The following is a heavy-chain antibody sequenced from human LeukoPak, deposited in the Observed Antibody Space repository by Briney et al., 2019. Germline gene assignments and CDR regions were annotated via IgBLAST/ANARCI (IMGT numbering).Heavy chain of an antibody. Sequence: SETLSLTCAVYGGSFSGYYLSWIRQPPGKGLEWIGSIYYSGSTYYNPSLKSRVTISVDTSKNQFSLKLSSVTAADTAVYYCARRPSSADTTPFDYWGQGTLVTVSS. CDR2: IYYSGST. V-gene: IGHV4-34*01. CDR1: GGSFSGYY. J-gene: IGHJ4*02. D-gene: IGHD6-19*01. CDR3: ARRPSSADTTPFDY.